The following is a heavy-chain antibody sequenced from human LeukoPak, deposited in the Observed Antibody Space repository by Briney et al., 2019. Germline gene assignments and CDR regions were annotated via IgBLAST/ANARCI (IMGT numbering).Heavy chain of an antibody. J-gene: IGHJ3*02. CDR2: ISSSSSYI. CDR3: ARVGGSGWYGAFDI. CDR1: GFTFSSYN. V-gene: IGHV3-21*01. D-gene: IGHD6-19*01. Sequence: GGSLRLSCAASGFTFSSYNMNWVRQAPGKGLEWVSSISSSSSYIYYVDSVKGRFTISRDNAKNSLYLQMNSLRAEDTAVYYCARVGGSGWYGAFDIWGQGTMVTVSS.